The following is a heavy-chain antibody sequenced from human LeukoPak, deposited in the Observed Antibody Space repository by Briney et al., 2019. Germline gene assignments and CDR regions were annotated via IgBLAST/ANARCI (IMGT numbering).Heavy chain of an antibody. J-gene: IGHJ4*02. D-gene: IGHD2-2*01. V-gene: IGHV3-23*01. Sequence: GGSLRLSCAASGFTFSSYAMSWVRQAPGKGLEWVSAISGSGGSTYYADSVKGRFTISRDNSKNTLYLRMNSLRAEDTAVYYCAKSLFRYCSSTSCLVPFDYWGQGTLVTVSS. CDR3: AKSLFRYCSSTSCLVPFDY. CDR1: GFTFSSYA. CDR2: ISGSGGST.